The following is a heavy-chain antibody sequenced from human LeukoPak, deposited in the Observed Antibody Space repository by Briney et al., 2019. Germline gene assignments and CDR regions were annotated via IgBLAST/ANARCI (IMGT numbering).Heavy chain of an antibody. Sequence: PSETLSLTCTVSGGSISSSRYFWGWIRQPPGKGLEWIGNIYYSGSTYYNPSLKSRVTMSVDTSKNQFSLKLSSVTAADTAVYYCAREWDFGDAFDIWGQGTMVTVSS. CDR2: IYYSGST. CDR1: GGSISSSRYF. J-gene: IGHJ3*02. V-gene: IGHV4-39*07. CDR3: AREWDFGDAFDI. D-gene: IGHD3-3*01.